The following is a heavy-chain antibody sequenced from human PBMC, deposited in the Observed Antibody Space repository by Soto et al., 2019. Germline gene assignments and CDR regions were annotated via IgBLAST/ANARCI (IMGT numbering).Heavy chain of an antibody. CDR1: GFTFSSYA. V-gene: IGHV3-23*01. Sequence: EVQLLESGGGLVQPGGSLRLSCAASGFTFSSYAMSWVRQAPGKGQEWVSAISGSGGTTYYADSVKGRFTFSRDNSKNTLYLQMNSLRAEDTAVYYCAKTANGWFSAFDIWGQGTMVTVSS. J-gene: IGHJ3*02. CDR2: ISGSGGTT. CDR3: AKTANGWFSAFDI. D-gene: IGHD6-19*01.